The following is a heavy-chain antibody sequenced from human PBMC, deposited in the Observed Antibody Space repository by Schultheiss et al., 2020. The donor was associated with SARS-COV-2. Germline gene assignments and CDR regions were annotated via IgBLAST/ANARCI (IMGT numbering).Heavy chain of an antibody. CDR1: GFTLSNAW. Sequence: GGSLRLSCAASGFTLSNAWMSWVRQAPGKGLEWVSGISGSGGSTYYADSVKGRFTISRDNAMNSLYLQMNSLRTEDTAIYYCASHGYTWIYWGQGTVVTVSS. D-gene: IGHD2-2*02. J-gene: IGHJ4*02. CDR2: ISGSGGST. CDR3: ASHGYTWIY. V-gene: IGHV3-23*01.